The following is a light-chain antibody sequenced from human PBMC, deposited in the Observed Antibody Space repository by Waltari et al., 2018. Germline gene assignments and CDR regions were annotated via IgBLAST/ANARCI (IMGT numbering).Light chain of an antibody. V-gene: IGKV3-15*01. Sequence: EIVMTQSPATLYVYPGERATLYCRASQSVSSNLAWYQQKPGQAPRLLIYGASTRATGIPARFSGSGSGTEFTLTISSLQSEDFAVYYCQQYNNWLTWTFGQGTKVEIK. CDR1: QSVSSN. CDR3: QQYNNWLTWT. CDR2: GAS. J-gene: IGKJ1*01.